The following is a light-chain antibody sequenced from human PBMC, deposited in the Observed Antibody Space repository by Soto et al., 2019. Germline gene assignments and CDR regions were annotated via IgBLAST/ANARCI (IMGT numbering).Light chain of an antibody. CDR1: QSINSN. CDR2: DAS. V-gene: IGKV1D-13*01. Sequence: MQEHQSPSSLSASVGDRVTITCRASQSINSNLNWYQQKPGKAPKLLVYDASTLQSGVASRFSGSGSGTEFTLIISGLQPDDSATYYCQQYTNTNTPWMFGQGTKV. CDR3: QQYTNTNTPWM. J-gene: IGKJ1*01.